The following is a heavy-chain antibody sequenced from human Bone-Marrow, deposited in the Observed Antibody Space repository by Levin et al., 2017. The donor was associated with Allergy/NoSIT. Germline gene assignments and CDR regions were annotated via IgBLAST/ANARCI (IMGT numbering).Heavy chain of an antibody. CDR1: GVTFITSE. CDR2: ISASGRAI. J-gene: IGHJ4*02. Sequence: GESLKISCAVSGVTFITSEINWVRQAPGKGLEWLSYISASGRAIYYADSVKGRVTISRDNANNSVDLQMSSLRAEDTAIYYCARGLYCSSTSCPLDYWGQGTLVTVSS. D-gene: IGHD2-2*01. CDR3: ARGLYCSSTSCPLDY. V-gene: IGHV3-48*03.